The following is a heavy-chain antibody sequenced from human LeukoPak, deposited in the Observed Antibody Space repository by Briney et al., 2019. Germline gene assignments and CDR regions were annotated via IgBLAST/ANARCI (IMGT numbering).Heavy chain of an antibody. J-gene: IGHJ6*03. V-gene: IGHV1-2*02. D-gene: IGHD2-21*02. CDR1: GYTFTSYA. CDR2: INPNSGGT. CDR3: ARDPRVVATRVSYMDV. Sequence: GASVKVSCKASGYTFTSYAMNWVRQAPGQGLEWLGWINPNSGGTNYAQNFQGRVTMTSDTSITTTYMELSRLRSDDTAVYYCARDPRVVATRVSYMDVWGKGTTVTVSS.